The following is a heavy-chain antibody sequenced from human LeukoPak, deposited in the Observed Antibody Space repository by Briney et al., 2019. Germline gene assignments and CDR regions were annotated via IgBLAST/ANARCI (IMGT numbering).Heavy chain of an antibody. J-gene: IGHJ3*02. CDR3: ARVAQYGLDAFDI. D-gene: IGHD2-15*01. CDR1: GGTFSSYA. V-gene: IGHV1-69*13. CDR2: IIPIFGTA. Sequence: SVKVSCKASGGTFSSYAISWVPQAPGQGLEWMGGIIPIFGTANYAQTFQGRVTITADESTSTAYMELSSLRSEDTAVYYCARVAQYGLDAFDIWGQGTIVTVSS.